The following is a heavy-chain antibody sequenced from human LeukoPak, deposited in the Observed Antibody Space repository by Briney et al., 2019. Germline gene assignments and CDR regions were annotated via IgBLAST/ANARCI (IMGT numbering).Heavy chain of an antibody. J-gene: IGHJ3*02. Sequence: GASVKVSCKASGYTFTSYYMHWVRQAPGKGLEWMGGFHPEDNVTINAQSFQGRVTMTEDTSTNTAYMELNSLRSEDTAVYYCATDRLNYDILTGYNSRPSWDAFDIWGQGTMVTVSS. CDR2: FHPEDNVT. CDR1: GYTFTSYY. CDR3: ATDRLNYDILTGYNSRPSWDAFDI. V-gene: IGHV1-24*01. D-gene: IGHD3-9*01.